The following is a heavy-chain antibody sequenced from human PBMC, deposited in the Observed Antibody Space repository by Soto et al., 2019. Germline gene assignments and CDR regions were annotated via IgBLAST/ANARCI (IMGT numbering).Heavy chain of an antibody. V-gene: IGHV1-69*01. J-gene: IGHJ6*02. CDR1: GGNFSSHS. CDR3: ARDCWQQQLGCYHYCMDV. Sequence: ASVKVFCKAPGGNFSSHSNSCVRQAPGHGLEWMGGIIPIFHTPSYAQKFQGRVTITADESTSTAYMELGSLGSDDTAVYYCARDCWQQQLGCYHYCMDVWGQGTTVTVSS. CDR2: IIPIFHTP. D-gene: IGHD6-13*01.